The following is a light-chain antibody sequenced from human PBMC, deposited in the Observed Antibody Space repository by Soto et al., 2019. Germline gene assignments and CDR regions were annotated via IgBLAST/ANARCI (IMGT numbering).Light chain of an antibody. CDR3: SSYSSSSTLFV. V-gene: IGLV2-14*03. CDR2: GVS. J-gene: IGLJ1*01. Sequence: QSVLTQPASVSGSPGQSITISCTGTSSDVGGYNYVSWYQQHPGKAPKLMIYGVSNRPSGVSNRFSGSKSGNTASLTISGLQAEDEADYYCSSYSSSSTLFVFGTGTKLTVL. CDR1: SSDVGGYNY.